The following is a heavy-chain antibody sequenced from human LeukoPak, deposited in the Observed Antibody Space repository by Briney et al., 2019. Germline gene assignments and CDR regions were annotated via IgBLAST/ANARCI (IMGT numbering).Heavy chain of an antibody. CDR1: GFTFSSYG. V-gene: IGHV3-30*03. D-gene: IGHD3-10*01. CDR2: ISYDGSNK. Sequence: PGGSLRLSCAASGFTFSSYGMHWVRQAPGKGLEWVAVISYDGSNKYYADSVKGRFTISRDNSKNTLYLQMNSLRAEDTAVYYCAGVLLWFGELSWFDPWGQGTLVTVSS. CDR3: AGVLLWFGELSWFDP. J-gene: IGHJ5*02.